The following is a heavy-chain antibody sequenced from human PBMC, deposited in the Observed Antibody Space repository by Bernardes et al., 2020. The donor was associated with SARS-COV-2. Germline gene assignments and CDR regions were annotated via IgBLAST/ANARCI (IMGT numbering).Heavy chain of an antibody. CDR3: ATWEWLVLRAGFDY. V-gene: IGHV1-24*01. D-gene: IGHD6-19*01. CDR1: GYTLTELS. CDR2: FDPEDGET. Sequence: ASVKVSCKVSGYTLTELSMHWVRQAPGKGLEWMGGFDPEDGETIYAQKFQGRVTMTEDTSTDTAYMELSSLRSEDTAVYYCATWEWLVLRAGFDYWGQGTLVTVSS. J-gene: IGHJ4*02.